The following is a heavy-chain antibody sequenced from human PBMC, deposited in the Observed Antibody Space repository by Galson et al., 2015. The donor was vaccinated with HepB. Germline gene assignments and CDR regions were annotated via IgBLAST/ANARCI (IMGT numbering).Heavy chain of an antibody. Sequence: SLRLSCAASGFTFSSYGMHWVRQAPGKGLEWVAVISYDGSNKYYADSVKGRFTISRDNSKNTLYLQMNSLRAEDTAVYYCAKPSVEYLALLGYWGQGTLVTVSS. CDR2: ISYDGSNK. J-gene: IGHJ4*02. CDR3: AKPSVEYLALLGY. CDR1: GFTFSSYG. D-gene: IGHD3-3*02. V-gene: IGHV3-30*18.